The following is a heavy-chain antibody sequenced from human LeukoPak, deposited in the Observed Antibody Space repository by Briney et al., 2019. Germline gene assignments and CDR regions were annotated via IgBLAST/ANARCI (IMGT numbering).Heavy chain of an antibody. CDR2: IRYSEST. CDR1: GASITNTYFY. D-gene: IGHD3-22*01. Sequence: PSQTLSLTCTVSGASITNTYFYWSWIRQHPGKGLEWIGYIRYSESTYHNPSLKNRLAISLDASRNQFSLDLSSVTAADTAVYHCARGFYYDNYMDVWGNGTTVTVSS. CDR3: ARGFYYDNYMDV. J-gene: IGHJ6*03. V-gene: IGHV4-31*03.